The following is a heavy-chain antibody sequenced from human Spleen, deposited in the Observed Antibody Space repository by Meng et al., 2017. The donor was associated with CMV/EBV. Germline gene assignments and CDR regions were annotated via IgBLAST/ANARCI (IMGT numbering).Heavy chain of an antibody. J-gene: IGHJ4*02. V-gene: IGHV3-33*06. CDR1: GFPFSNYD. D-gene: IGHD4-17*01. CDR2: IRYDGSSK. CDR3: AKDDYGVDY. Sequence: LSCSSSGFPFSNYDMPWVRQAPGKGLEWVTVIRYDGSSKHYVDSVKGRFTISRDNSKNTVYLQMDSLRAEDTAIYYCAKDDYGVDYWGQGTLVTVSS.